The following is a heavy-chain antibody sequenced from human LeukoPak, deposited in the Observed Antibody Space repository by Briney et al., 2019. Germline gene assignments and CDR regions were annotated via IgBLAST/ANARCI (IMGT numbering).Heavy chain of an antibody. V-gene: IGHV1-2*02. J-gene: IGHJ4*02. CDR2: INPNSGGT. CDR3: ARDDVRGAVDTAMVEGG. Sequence: ASVKVSCKASGYTFTSYYMHWVRQAPGQGLEWMGWINPNSGGTNYAQKFQGRVTMTRDTSISTAYMELSRLRSDDTAVYYCARDDVRGAVDTAMVEGGWGQGTLVTVSS. CDR1: GYTFTSYY. D-gene: IGHD5-18*01.